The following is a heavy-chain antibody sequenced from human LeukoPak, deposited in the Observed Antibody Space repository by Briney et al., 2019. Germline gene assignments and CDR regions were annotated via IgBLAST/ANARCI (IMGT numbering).Heavy chain of an antibody. CDR3: ARDYPYGGNSDDAFDI. J-gene: IGHJ3*02. D-gene: IGHD4-23*01. V-gene: IGHV3-7*01. Sequence: QPGGSLRLSCAASGFTFSSYWMSWVRQAPGKGLEWVANIKQDGSEKYYVDSVKGRFTISRDNAKNSLYLQMNSLRAEDTAVYYCARDYPYGGNSDDAFDIWGQGTMVTVSS. CDR1: GFTFSSYW. CDR2: IKQDGSEK.